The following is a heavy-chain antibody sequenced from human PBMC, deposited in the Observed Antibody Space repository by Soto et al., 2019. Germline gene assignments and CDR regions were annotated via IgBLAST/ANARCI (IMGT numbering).Heavy chain of an antibody. V-gene: IGHV1-69*15. CDR3: ARGSSSWPYFDY. J-gene: IGHJ4*02. CDR2: IIPIFGTT. CDR1: GGTFSSYG. Sequence: QVQLVQSGAEVKKPGSSVKVSCKASGGTFSSYGISWVRQAPGQGLEWMGRIIPIFGTTNYAQRFQGRVTITADPSTNTAYLELSSLRSEDTAVYFCARGSSSWPYFDYWGQGTLVTVSS. D-gene: IGHD6-13*01.